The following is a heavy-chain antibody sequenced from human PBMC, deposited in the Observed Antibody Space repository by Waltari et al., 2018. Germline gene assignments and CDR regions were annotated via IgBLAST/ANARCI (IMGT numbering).Heavy chain of an antibody. Sequence: GGSISSGSYYWSWIRQPAGKGLEWIGRIYTSGSTNYNPSLKSRVTISVDTSKNQFSLKLSSVTAADTAVYYCARTAFTFGGVIVMDYWGQGTLVTVSS. CDR2: IYTSGST. D-gene: IGHD3-16*02. CDR3: ARTAFTFGGVIVMDY. V-gene: IGHV4-61*02. J-gene: IGHJ4*02. CDR1: GGSISSGSYY.